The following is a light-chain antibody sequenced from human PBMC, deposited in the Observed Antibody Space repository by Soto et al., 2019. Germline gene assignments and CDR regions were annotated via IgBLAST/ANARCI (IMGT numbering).Light chain of an antibody. V-gene: IGLV1-40*01. CDR2: GNS. Sequence: QSVLTQPPSVSGAPGQRVTISCTGSSSNIGAGYDVHWYQQLPGTAPKLLIYGNSNRPSGVPDRFSGSKSGTSASLAITGVHEEDEADYYCQSYDTSLSGSVFGGGTKLTVL. CDR3: QSYDTSLSGSV. CDR1: SSNIGAGYD. J-gene: IGLJ2*01.